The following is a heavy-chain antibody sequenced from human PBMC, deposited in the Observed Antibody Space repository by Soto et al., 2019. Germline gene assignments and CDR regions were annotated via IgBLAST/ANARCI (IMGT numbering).Heavy chain of an antibody. Sequence: QVHLVESGGGVVQPGRSLRLSCAASGFTFRTYAMHWVRQAPGKGLEWVAVMSYDGTMENYADSVKGRFIISRDNSKNTLYLQMNSLRVEDTAVYYCARDWAESSGWDFYYWGQGTLVTVSS. J-gene: IGHJ4*02. V-gene: IGHV3-30-3*01. CDR3: ARDWAESSGWDFYY. CDR1: GFTFRTYA. CDR2: MSYDGTME. D-gene: IGHD6-19*01.